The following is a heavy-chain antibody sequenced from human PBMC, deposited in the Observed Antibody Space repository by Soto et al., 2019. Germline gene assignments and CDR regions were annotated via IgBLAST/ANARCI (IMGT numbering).Heavy chain of an antibody. D-gene: IGHD3-10*02. CDR3: AIVRVADSPLDH. CDR1: GFIFSNNG. V-gene: IGHV3-30*02. Sequence: PGGSLRLSCEGSGFIFSNNGMHWVRQAPGKGLEWVAFMSYDGSAKFLADSVRGRFTISRDNSKSTLFLHMSSLRAEDTAMYYCAIVRVADSPLDHWGQGTLVNV. J-gene: IGHJ4*02. CDR2: MSYDGSAK.